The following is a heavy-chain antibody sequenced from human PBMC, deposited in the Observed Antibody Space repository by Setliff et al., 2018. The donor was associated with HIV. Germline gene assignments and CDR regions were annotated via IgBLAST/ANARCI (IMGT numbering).Heavy chain of an antibody. Sequence: SLRLSCAASGFSFSSYAMHWVRQTPGKGLEWVAIIFHDGSNKYYADSVKGRFTISRDNSKNTLYLQMNSLRAEDTAVYYCAKGPGYSSSWYYFNYWGQGTLVTVSS. CDR1: GFSFSSYA. V-gene: IGHV3-33*06. CDR2: IFHDGSNK. J-gene: IGHJ4*02. CDR3: AKGPGYSSSWYYFNY. D-gene: IGHD6-13*01.